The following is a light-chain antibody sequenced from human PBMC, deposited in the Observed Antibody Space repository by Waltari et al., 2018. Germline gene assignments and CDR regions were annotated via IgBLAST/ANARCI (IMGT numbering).Light chain of an antibody. CDR2: KIS. CDR3: MQGSHWPRT. Sequence: DVVLTQSPRFLPVTLGQPASMPCRSSQSPVHSDGNTYVNWYHQRPGRSPRRLIYKISRRESGVPDRFSGSGSGTDFTLKISRVDAEDVGVYYCMQGSHWPRTFGQGTKLEI. V-gene: IGKV2-30*02. J-gene: IGKJ2*01. CDR1: QSPVHSDGNTY.